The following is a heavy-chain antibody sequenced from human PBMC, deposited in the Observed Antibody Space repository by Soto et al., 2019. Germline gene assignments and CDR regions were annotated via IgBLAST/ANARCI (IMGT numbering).Heavy chain of an antibody. CDR1: GGSISTYY. V-gene: IGHV4-59*01. CDR2: IYCSGST. J-gene: IGHJ6*02. Sequence: PSETLSVACTVSGGSISTYYWGWIRRPPGKGLEWIGYIYCSGSTNYNPSLKSRVTISVDTSKNQYSLKLSSVTAADAAVYYCARSRGRTTGRYYYGMDVWGQGTTVTVSS. CDR3: ARSRGRTTGRYYYGMDV. D-gene: IGHD4-17*01.